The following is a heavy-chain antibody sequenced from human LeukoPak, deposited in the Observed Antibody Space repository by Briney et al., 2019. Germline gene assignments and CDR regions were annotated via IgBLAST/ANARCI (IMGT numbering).Heavy chain of an antibody. J-gene: IGHJ4*02. CDR1: GFTFSSYA. V-gene: IGHV3-23*01. CDR2: ISGSGGST. D-gene: IGHD3-22*01. Sequence: GGSLRLSCAASGFTFSSYAMSWVRQAPGKGLEWVSAISGSGGSTYYADSVKGRFTISRDNSKNTPYLQMNSLRAEDTAVYYCAKVGPYAYYYDSSGYYPFDYWGQGTLVTVSS. CDR3: AKVGPYAYYYDSSGYYPFDY.